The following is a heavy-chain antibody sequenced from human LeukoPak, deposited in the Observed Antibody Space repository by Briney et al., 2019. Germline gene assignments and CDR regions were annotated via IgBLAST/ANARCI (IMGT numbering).Heavy chain of an antibody. CDR1: GFTFSSYG. V-gene: IGHV3-30*02. D-gene: IGHD1-14*01. Sequence: GGSLRLSCAASGFTFSSYGMHWVRQAPGKGLEWVAFIRYDGSNEYYAGSVKGRFTISRDNSKNTLYLQMNSLRAEDTAVYYCAKDTTPPKAGFDPWGQGTLVTVSS. CDR2: IRYDGSNE. J-gene: IGHJ5*02. CDR3: AKDTTPPKAGFDP.